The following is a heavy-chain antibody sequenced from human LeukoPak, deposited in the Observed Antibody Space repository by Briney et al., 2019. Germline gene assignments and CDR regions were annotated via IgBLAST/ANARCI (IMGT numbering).Heavy chain of an antibody. D-gene: IGHD5-12*01. CDR2: IDNDGSDT. J-gene: IGHJ3*01. CDR3: ARGGFSHGFDV. V-gene: IGHV3-74*01. CDR1: GFTFRDYW. Sequence: PGGSLRLSCAASGFTFRDYWIHWVRQAPGEWLVWVGRIDNDGSDTIYADSVKGRFTVSRDNAKNTLFLQMNSLRAEDTAVYFCARGGFSHGFDVWGQGTVVTVSS.